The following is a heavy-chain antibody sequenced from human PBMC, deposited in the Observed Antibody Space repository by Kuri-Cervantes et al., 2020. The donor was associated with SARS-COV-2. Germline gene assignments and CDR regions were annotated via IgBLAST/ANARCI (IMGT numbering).Heavy chain of an antibody. Sequence: SETLSLTCTVSGGSISSYYWSWIRQPPGKGLEWIGYIYYSGSTNYNPSLKGRVTISVDTSKNQFSLKLSSVTAADTAVYYCARLNDFWSGYPYGMDVWGQGTTVTVSS. CDR2: IYYSGST. D-gene: IGHD3-3*01. J-gene: IGHJ6*02. CDR3: ARLNDFWSGYPYGMDV. CDR1: GGSISSYY. V-gene: IGHV4-59*12.